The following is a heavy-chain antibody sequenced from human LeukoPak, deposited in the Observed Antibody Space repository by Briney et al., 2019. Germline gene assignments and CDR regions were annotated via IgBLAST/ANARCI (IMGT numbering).Heavy chain of an antibody. D-gene: IGHD5-18*01. CDR2: ISSSSSYI. V-gene: IGHV3-21*01. CDR1: GFTFSSYS. CDR3: ATSVDTALVGYFDY. J-gene: IGHJ4*02. Sequence: GGSLRLSCAASGFTFSSYSMNWVRQAPGKGLEWVSSISSSSSYIYYADSVKGRFTFSRDNAKNSLYLQMNSLRAEDTAVYYCATSVDTALVGYFDYWGQGTLVTVSS.